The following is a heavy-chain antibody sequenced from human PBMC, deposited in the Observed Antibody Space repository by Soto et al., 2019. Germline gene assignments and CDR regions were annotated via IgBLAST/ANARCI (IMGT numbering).Heavy chain of an antibody. CDR3: ARDGNAYNFDL. CDR2: IYGNGRTT. J-gene: IGHJ4*02. D-gene: IGHD1-1*01. V-gene: IGHV3-74*01. Sequence: VQLVESGGGLVQPGGSLRLSCGASGFTFSAFYMHWVRQAPGEGLVWVSRIYGNGRTTDYAASVKGRFTISRDNAKNTLFLQLNSLRAEDTAVYFCARDGNAYNFDLWGQGTLVTVSS. CDR1: GFTFSAFY.